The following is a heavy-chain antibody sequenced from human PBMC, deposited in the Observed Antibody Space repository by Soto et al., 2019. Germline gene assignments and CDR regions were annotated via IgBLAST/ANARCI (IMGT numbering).Heavy chain of an antibody. V-gene: IGHV1-18*01. CDR1: GYTFTSYG. CDR2: IGAYNDNI. Sequence: QVQLVQSGAEVKKPGASVKVSCKASGYTFTSYGVSWVRQAPGQGLEWVGWIGAYNDNIQYAQKLQGRVIMTIDTSTNTAYMELRSLRSDDTAVYFCATPQRGELPVHHWGQGTLVTVSA. D-gene: IGHD1-26*01. J-gene: IGHJ1*01. CDR3: ATPQRGELPVHH.